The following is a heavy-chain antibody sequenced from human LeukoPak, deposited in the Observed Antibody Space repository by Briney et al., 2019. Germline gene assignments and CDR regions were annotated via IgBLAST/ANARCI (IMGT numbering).Heavy chain of an antibody. V-gene: IGHV2-5*01. CDR1: GLSLSTGGVG. J-gene: IGHJ4*02. Sequence: SGPTLVNPTQTLTLTCTFSGLSLSTGGVGVGWVRQPPGKALEWLALIYSNDDERYSPSLKSRLTITKDTSKNQVVLTVTNMDPVDTSTYYCAHRRRSGDYFDFWGQGTLVTVSS. CDR2: IYSNDDE. D-gene: IGHD3-10*01. CDR3: AHRRRSGDYFDF.